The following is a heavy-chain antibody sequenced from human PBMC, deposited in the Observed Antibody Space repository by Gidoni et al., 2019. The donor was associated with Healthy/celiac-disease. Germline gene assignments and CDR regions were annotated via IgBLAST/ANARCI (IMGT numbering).Heavy chain of an antibody. D-gene: IGHD6-19*01. V-gene: IGHV3-7*01. CDR1: GFPFSRYW. CDR3: ARAGVSSGCVGPPCGMDV. CDR2: IKQDGSEK. Sequence: EVQLVESGGGLVQPGVSLSLACAASGFPFSRYWLSWVRQAPGKGLEWVANIKQDGSEKYYVDSVKGRFTISRDNAKNSLYLQMNSLRAEDTAVYYCARAGVSSGCVGPPCGMDVWGQGTTVTVSS. J-gene: IGHJ6*02.